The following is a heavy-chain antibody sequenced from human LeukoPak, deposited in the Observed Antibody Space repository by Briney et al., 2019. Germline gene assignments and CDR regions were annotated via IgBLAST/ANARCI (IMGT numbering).Heavy chain of an antibody. J-gene: IGHJ4*02. CDR1: GFTFSSYA. CDR3: TRDSARRDGYNFDY. Sequence: GGSLRLSCAASGFTFSSYAMYWVRQAPGKGLEWVALISYDGSRKHFADSVKGRFTISRDNPKNTLYLQMDSLRGEDTAVYYCTRDSARRDGYNFDYWGQGTLVTVSS. CDR2: ISYDGSRK. V-gene: IGHV3-30*04. D-gene: IGHD5-24*01.